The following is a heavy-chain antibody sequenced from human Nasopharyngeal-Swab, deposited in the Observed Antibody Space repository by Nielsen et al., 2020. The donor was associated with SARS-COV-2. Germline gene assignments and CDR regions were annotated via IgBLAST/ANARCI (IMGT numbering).Heavy chain of an antibody. CDR3: ARRELELRGYYYYYMDV. D-gene: IGHD1-7*01. J-gene: IGHJ6*03. Sequence: ASVKVSCKASGYTFTSYGISWVRQAPRQGLEWMGWISAYNGNTNYAQKLQGRVTMTTDTSTSTAYMELRSLRSDDTAVYYCARRELELRGYYYYYMDVWGKGTTVTVSS. CDR1: GYTFTSYG. CDR2: ISAYNGNT. V-gene: IGHV1-18*01.